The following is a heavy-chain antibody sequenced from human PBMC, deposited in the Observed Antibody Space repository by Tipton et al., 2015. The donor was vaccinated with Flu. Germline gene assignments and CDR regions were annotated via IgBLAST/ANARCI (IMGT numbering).Heavy chain of an antibody. V-gene: IGHV1-69*06. J-gene: IGHJ4*02. Sequence: QLVQSGAEVKRPGSSVKVSCRASGGPFSGCAISWVRQAPGQGLEWMGRIIPFFDAADYAQKFEGRLTITADKSTTTSYMELRSLTSDDTAVYYCARDRCSGASCYFDCWGQGTLVTVSS. D-gene: IGHD2-15*01. CDR2: IIPFFDAA. CDR1: GGPFSGCA. CDR3: ARDRCSGASCYFDC.